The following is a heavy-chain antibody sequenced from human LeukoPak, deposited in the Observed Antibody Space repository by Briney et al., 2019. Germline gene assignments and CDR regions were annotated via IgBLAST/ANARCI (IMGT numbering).Heavy chain of an antibody. D-gene: IGHD6-19*01. J-gene: IGHJ4*02. V-gene: IGHV3-23*01. Sequence: GGSLRLSCAASGFTFGSYAMYWVRQAPGKGLEWVSGISGSGGSTFYADSLKARFTISRDNSENTVYLQMNSLRADDTAVYYCAKTTAGYSSGRYPGWPVDYWGQGTLVTVSS. CDR2: ISGSGGST. CDR3: AKTTAGYSSGRYPGWPVDY. CDR1: GFTFGSYA.